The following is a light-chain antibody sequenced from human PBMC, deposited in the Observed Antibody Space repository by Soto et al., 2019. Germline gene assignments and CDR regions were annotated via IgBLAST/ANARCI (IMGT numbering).Light chain of an antibody. J-gene: IGKJ1*01. V-gene: IGKV1-9*01. Sequence: DIQLTQSPSFLSASVGDRVTITCRASQGISSYLAWYQQKPGKAPKVLIYAASTLQSGVPSRFSGSGSGTEFTLTISSLQPEDFATYFCQQLNSYPWTFGQGTKVESK. CDR1: QGISSY. CDR3: QQLNSYPWT. CDR2: AAS.